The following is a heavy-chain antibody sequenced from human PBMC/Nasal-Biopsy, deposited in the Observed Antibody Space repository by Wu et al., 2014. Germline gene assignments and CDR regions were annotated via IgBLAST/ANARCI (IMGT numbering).Heavy chain of an antibody. CDR1: GFTFNTYN. D-gene: IGHD1-26*01. CDR2: ITSSGYI. Sequence: LRLSCAASGFTFNTYNMNWVRQAPGKGLEWVSSITSSGYIHYVDSVKGRFTISRDNAKNSLYLQMNSLRAEDTAVYYCAGGDDITWDSEFWGQGTLVTVSS. CDR3: AGGDDITWDSEF. V-gene: IGHV3-21*01. J-gene: IGHJ4*02.